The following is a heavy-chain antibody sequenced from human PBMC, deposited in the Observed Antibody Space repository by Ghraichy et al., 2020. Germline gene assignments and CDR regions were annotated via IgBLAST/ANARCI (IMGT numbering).Heavy chain of an antibody. V-gene: IGHV4-59*01. CDR2: IYYSGST. CDR1: GGSISSYY. D-gene: IGHD2-15*01. CDR3: ARVGYCSGGSCPHQFDY. J-gene: IGHJ4*02. Sequence: SETLSLTCTVSGGSISSYYWSWIRQPPGKGLEWIGYIYYSGSTNYNPSPKSRVTISVDTSKNQFSLKLSSVTAADTAVYYCARVGYCSGGSCPHQFDYWGQGTLVTVSS.